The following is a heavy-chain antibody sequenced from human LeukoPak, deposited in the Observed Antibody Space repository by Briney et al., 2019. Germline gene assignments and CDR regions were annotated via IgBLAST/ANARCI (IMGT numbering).Heavy chain of an antibody. CDR3: ARDSRAGTFDY. Sequence: PGGSLRLSCAASGFTFSSYEMNWVRQAPGKGLELVSYISSSGSTIYYADSVKGRCTISRDNAKNSLYLQMNSLRAEDTAVYYCARDSRAGTFDYWGQGTLVTVSS. CDR2: ISSSGSTI. CDR1: GFTFSSYE. D-gene: IGHD6-19*01. V-gene: IGHV3-48*03. J-gene: IGHJ4*02.